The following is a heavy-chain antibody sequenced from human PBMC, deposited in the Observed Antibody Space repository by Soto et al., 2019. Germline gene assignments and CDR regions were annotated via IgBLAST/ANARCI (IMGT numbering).Heavy chain of an antibody. CDR2: ISYDGGNK. V-gene: IGHV3-30*18. CDR1: GFTFNTYA. CDR3: AKGQHCSSTSCYFYYYGMDV. Sequence: QVQLVESGGGVVQPGRSLRLSCAASGFTFNTYAMHWVRQAPGKGLEWVAVISYDGGNKYYADSVKGRLTISRDNSKNTLYLQMNSLRAEDTAVYYCAKGQHCSSTSCYFYYYGMDVRGQGTTVAVSS. J-gene: IGHJ6*02. D-gene: IGHD2-2*01.